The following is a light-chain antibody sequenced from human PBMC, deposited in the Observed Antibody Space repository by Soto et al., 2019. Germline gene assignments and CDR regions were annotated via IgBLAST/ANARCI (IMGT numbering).Light chain of an antibody. CDR1: QCVSSTY. J-gene: IGKJ2*01. CDR2: AAS. V-gene: IGKV3-20*01. CDR3: QQYGSSPMYT. Sequence: EIVLTQSPGTLSLSPGERATLSCRASQCVSSTYLDWYQQKPGQAPRLLIYAASSRATGIPDRFSGSGSGTDFTLTISRLEPEDFAVYYCQQYGSSPMYTFGQGTKLEIK.